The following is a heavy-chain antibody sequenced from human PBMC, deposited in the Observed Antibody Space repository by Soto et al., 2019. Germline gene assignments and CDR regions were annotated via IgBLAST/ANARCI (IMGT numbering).Heavy chain of an antibody. Sequence: SVKVSCKASGGGFSSYAISWVRQAPGQGLEWMGGIIPIFGTANYAQKFQGRVTITADESTSTAYMELSSPRSEDTAVYYCARKSRRILTGLHYYGMDVWGQGTTVTVSS. J-gene: IGHJ6*02. V-gene: IGHV1-69*13. CDR1: GGGFSSYA. D-gene: IGHD3-9*01. CDR2: IIPIFGTA. CDR3: ARKSRRILTGLHYYGMDV.